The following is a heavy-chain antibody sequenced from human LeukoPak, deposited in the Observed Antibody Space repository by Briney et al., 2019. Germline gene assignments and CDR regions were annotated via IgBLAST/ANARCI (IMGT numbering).Heavy chain of an antibody. Sequence: PSETLSLTCTVSGGSISSSRYYWGWIRQPPGKGLEWIGSIYYSGSTYYNPSLKSRVTIYVDTHKNQFSLKLSSLTAADTAVYYCASSGPPPDYYMDVWGKGTTVTVSS. CDR3: ASSGPPPDYYMDV. CDR2: IYYSGST. D-gene: IGHD2-15*01. CDR1: GGSISSSRYY. J-gene: IGHJ6*03. V-gene: IGHV4-39*01.